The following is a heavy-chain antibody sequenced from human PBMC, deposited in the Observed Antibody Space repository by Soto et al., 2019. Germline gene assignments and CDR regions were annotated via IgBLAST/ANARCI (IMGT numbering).Heavy chain of an antibody. Sequence: SETLSLTCTVSGGSISSGDYYWSWIRQPTGKGLEWIGYIYYSGSTYYNPSLKSRVTISVDTSKNQFSLKLSSVTAADTAVYYCARGSMVREAFDYWGQGTLVTVSS. J-gene: IGHJ4*02. D-gene: IGHD3-10*01. CDR3: ARGSMVREAFDY. V-gene: IGHV4-30-4*01. CDR2: IYYSGST. CDR1: GGSISSGDYY.